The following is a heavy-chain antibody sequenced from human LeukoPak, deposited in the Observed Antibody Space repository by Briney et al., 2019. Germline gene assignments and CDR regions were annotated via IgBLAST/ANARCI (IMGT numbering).Heavy chain of an antibody. Sequence: SETLSLTCTVSGGSISSGDYYWSWIRQPPGKGLEWIGYIYCSGSTYYNPSLKSRVTISVDTSKNQFSLKLSSVTAADTAVYYCARGINGVVAATDWGQGTLVTVSS. V-gene: IGHV4-30-4*01. CDR3: ARGINGVVAATD. CDR2: IYCSGST. CDR1: GGSISSGDYY. D-gene: IGHD2-15*01. J-gene: IGHJ4*02.